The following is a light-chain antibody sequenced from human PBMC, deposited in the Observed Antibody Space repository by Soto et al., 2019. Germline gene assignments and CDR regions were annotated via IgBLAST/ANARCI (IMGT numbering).Light chain of an antibody. CDR1: ALPKQY. CDR2: INN. V-gene: IGLV3-25*03. J-gene: IGLJ2*01. Sequence: SYELTQPPSVSVSPGQTARITCSGDALPKQYAFWYQQKPGPAPALVIYINNETASGIPERFSGSRSGTTVTLTISGVQAEDEADYYCKSADTTSIYVVFGGGTKLTVL. CDR3: KSADTTSIYVV.